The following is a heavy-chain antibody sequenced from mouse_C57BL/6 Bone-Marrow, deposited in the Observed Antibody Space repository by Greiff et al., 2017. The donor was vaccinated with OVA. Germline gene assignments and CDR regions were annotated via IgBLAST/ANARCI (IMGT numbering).Heavy chain of an antibody. J-gene: IGHJ1*03. Sequence: VQLQQSGAELVRPGASVKLSCTASGFNIKDDYMHWVKQRPEQGLEWIGWIDPENGDTEYASKFQGKATITADTSSNTAYLQLSSLTSEDTAVYYCTAYYYGSSHWYFDGWGTGTTVTVSS. V-gene: IGHV14-4*01. D-gene: IGHD1-1*01. CDR1: GFNIKDDY. CDR2: IDPENGDT. CDR3: TAYYYGSSHWYFDG.